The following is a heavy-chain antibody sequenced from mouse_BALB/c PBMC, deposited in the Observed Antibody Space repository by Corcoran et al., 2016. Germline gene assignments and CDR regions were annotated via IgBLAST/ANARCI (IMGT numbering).Heavy chain of an antibody. V-gene: IGHV1S136*01. D-gene: IGHD3-2*02. CDR1: GYTFTTYV. J-gene: IGHJ3*01. CDR2: INPYNDGT. CDR3: SRFREAFTY. Sequence: EVQLQQSGPELVKPGASVKMSCKTSGYTFTTYVMHWVKQRPGQGLEWIGYINPYNDGTKYNENFKGKATLTSDKSSSTAYMELSSLTSEDSAVYYCSRFREAFTYWGQGTLVTVSA.